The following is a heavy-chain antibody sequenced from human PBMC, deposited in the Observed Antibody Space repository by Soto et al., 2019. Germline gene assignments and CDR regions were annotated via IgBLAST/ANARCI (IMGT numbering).Heavy chain of an antibody. Sequence: SETLSLTCTVSGGSISSSSYYWGWIRQPPGKGLEWIGSIYYSGSTYYNPSLKSRVTISVDTSKNQFSLKLSSVTAADTAVYYCARRTYYYDSSGYSPYYFDYWGQGTLVTVSS. CDR3: ARRTYYYDSSGYSPYYFDY. J-gene: IGHJ4*02. CDR1: GGSISSSSYY. CDR2: IYYSGST. V-gene: IGHV4-39*01. D-gene: IGHD3-22*01.